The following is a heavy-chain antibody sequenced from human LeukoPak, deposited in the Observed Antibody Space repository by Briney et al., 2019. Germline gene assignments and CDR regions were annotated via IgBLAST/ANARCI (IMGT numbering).Heavy chain of an antibody. CDR2: SWFAGDTK. V-gene: IGHV3-30*02. D-gene: IGHD5-12*01. CDR1: GFTFSSYG. CDR3: AKDTDDYLLD. J-gene: IGHJ4*02. Sequence: GGSLRLSCAASGFTFSSYGMHWVRQAPGKGLEWVAVSWFAGDTKYYADSVKGRFTISRDNSKNTVYLQLNSLRADDTAIYYCAKDTDDYLLDWGQGTLVTVSS.